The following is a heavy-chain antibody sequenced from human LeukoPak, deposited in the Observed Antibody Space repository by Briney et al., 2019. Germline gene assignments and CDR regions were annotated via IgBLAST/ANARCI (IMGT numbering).Heavy chain of an antibody. CDR3: ARASAGWYGLFDS. Sequence: SETLSLTCTVSGGSISTYYWTWIRQSPGKGLEWIAFIHDSGRTNYNPSLKRRVTISMDTSKNQFSLRLTSVTAADTAVYYCARASAGWYGLFDSWGQGTLLTVSS. J-gene: IGHJ5*01. V-gene: IGHV4-59*01. CDR2: IHDSGRT. D-gene: IGHD6-19*01. CDR1: GGSISTYY.